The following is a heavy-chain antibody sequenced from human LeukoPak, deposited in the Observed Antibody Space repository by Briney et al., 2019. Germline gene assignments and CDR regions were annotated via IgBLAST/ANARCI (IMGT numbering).Heavy chain of an antibody. J-gene: IGHJ4*02. CDR2: ISYDGSNE. CDR1: GFTFSSYD. D-gene: IGHD5-24*01. CDR3: AKDGMATISYYFDY. V-gene: IGHV3-30*18. Sequence: GRSLRLSCAASGFTFSSYDMHWVRQAPGKGLEWVAVISYDGSNEYYADSVKGRFTISRDNSKNTLYLQMNSLRAEDTAVYYCAKDGMATISYYFDYWGQGTLVTVSS.